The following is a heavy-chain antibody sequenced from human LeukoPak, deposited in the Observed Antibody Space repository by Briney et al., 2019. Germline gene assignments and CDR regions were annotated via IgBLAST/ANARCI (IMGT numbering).Heavy chain of an antibody. CDR2: INPNSGGT. Sequence: ASVTVSCKTSGYTFTACCMHWVRPAPGQGLEWMGWINPNSGGTNYAQKFKGRVTMTRDTSINTDYMELSRLRSDDTAAYYCARGLAVPGNEGFAASDIWGQGTMVTVSS. J-gene: IGHJ3*02. V-gene: IGHV1-2*02. CDR1: GYTFTACC. CDR3: ARGLAVPGNEGFAASDI. D-gene: IGHD6-19*01.